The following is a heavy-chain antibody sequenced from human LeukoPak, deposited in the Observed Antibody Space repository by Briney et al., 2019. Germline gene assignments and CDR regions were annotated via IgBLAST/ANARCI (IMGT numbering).Heavy chain of an antibody. V-gene: IGHV4-34*01. CDR3: ARPYGSGFSFVY. CDR2: INHSGST. J-gene: IGHJ4*02. D-gene: IGHD3-10*01. Sequence: TSETLSLTCAVYGGSFSGYYWSWIRQPPGKGLEWIGEINHSGSTNYSPSLKSRVTISVDTSKNQFSLKLSSVTAADTAVYYCARPYGSGFSFVYWGQGTLVTVSS. CDR1: GGSFSGYY.